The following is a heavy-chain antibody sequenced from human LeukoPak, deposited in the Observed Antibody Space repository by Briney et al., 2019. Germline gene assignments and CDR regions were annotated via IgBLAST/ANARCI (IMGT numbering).Heavy chain of an antibody. D-gene: IGHD6-19*01. Sequence: GGSLRLSCAASGFTFSSYWMSWVRQAPGKGLEWVANIKQDGSEKYYVDSVKGRFTIPRDNAKNSLYLQMNSLRAEDTAVYYCARPSSGWYEGGLDYWGQGTLVTVSS. V-gene: IGHV3-7*01. J-gene: IGHJ4*02. CDR3: ARPSSGWYEGGLDY. CDR1: GFTFSSYW. CDR2: IKQDGSEK.